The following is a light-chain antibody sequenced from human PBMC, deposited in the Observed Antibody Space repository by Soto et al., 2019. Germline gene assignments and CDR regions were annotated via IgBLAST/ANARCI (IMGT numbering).Light chain of an antibody. Sequence: QSALTQPASVSGSPGQSITISCSGNAGSYHLVSWYQQQPGKAPKLILYDLTTRPSGVSNRFSGFKSGTTAPLAISGLQAEAVDYYYCCSYVGSSNDVFGTGTKLTVL. J-gene: IGLJ1*01. CDR3: CSYVGSSNDV. CDR2: DLT. CDR1: GNAGSYHL. V-gene: IGLV2-23*02.